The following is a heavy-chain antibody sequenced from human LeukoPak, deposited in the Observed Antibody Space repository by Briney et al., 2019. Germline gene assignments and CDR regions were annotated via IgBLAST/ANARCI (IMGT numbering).Heavy chain of an antibody. D-gene: IGHD2-2*02. V-gene: IGHV4-4*07. CDR2: IYTSGST. Sequence: SETLSLTCTVSGGSISTYYWSWIRQPAGKGLDWIGRIYTSGSTNYNPSLKSRVTMSVDTSKNQLSLKLSSVTAADAAVYYCARLTGYCTSTSCYKNYYYYMDVWGKGTTVTVSS. CDR3: ARLTGYCTSTSCYKNYYYYMDV. J-gene: IGHJ6*03. CDR1: GGSISTYY.